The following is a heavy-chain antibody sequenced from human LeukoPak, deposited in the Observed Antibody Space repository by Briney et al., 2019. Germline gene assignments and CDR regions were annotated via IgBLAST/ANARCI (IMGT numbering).Heavy chain of an antibody. J-gene: IGHJ4*02. D-gene: IGHD3-22*01. CDR3: ATKPAYYDSSGYYHFVDY. V-gene: IGHV3-21*01. CDR2: ISSSSSYI. CDR1: GFTFSSYS. Sequence: GGSLRLSCAASGFTFSSYSMNWVRQAPGKGLEWVSSISSSSSYIYYADSVKGRFTISRDNAKNSLYLQMNSLRAEDTAVYYCATKPAYYDSSGYYHFVDYWGQGTLVTVSS.